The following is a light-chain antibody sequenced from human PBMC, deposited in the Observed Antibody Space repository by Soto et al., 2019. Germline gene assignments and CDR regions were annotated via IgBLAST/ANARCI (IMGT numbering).Light chain of an antibody. CDR2: AAS. CDR3: QKYNSAPPT. CDR1: QGISNY. J-gene: IGKJ2*01. V-gene: IGKV1-27*01. Sequence: DIQMTQSPSSLSASVGDRVTITCRASQGISNYLAWYQQKPGKVPKLLIYAASTLQSGVPSRFSGSGSGTDFTLTISSLHPEDVATYYCQKYNSAPPTFGQGTKLEIK.